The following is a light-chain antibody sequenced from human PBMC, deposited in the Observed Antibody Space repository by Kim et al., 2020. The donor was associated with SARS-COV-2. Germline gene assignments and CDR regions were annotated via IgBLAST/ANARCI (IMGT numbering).Light chain of an antibody. V-gene: IGLV3-1*01. CDR2: QDS. Sequence: SWSPGQTASFTCSGDKLGDKYACWYQQKPGQSPVLVIYQDSKGPSGIPERFSGSNSGNTATLTISGTQAMDEADYYCQAWDSSTAVFGGGTQLTVL. J-gene: IGLJ2*01. CDR1: KLGDKY. CDR3: QAWDSSTAV.